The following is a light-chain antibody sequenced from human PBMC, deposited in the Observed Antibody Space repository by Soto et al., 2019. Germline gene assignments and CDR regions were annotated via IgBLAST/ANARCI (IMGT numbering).Light chain of an antibody. CDR2: DDS. J-gene: IGLJ1*01. CDR1: KIETKT. V-gene: IGLV3-21*02. Sequence: SYELTQPPSVSVAPGQTARISCGGNKIETKTVFWYQQKPGQAPVVVVSDDSVRPSGIPERFSGSNSGGTATLSIIGVEAGDEADYYCQVWDSLSDHLAFGPGTKVTVL. CDR3: QVWDSLSDHLA.